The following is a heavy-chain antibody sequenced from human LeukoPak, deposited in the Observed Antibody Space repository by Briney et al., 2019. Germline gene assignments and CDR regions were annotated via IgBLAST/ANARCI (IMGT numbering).Heavy chain of an antibody. D-gene: IGHD3-10*01. CDR2: ISSSGSTI. CDR3: ARSLTMVRAYDY. J-gene: IGHJ4*02. V-gene: IGHV3-11*04. Sequence: GGSLRLSCAASGFTFSDYYMSWIRQAPGKGLEWVSYISSSGSTIYYADSVKGRFTISRDNSKNTVYLQMNSLRTEDTAVYYCARSLTMVRAYDYWGQGTLVTVSS. CDR1: GFTFSDYY.